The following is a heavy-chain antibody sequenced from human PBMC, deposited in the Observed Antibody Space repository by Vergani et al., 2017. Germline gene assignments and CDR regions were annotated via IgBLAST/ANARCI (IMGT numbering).Heavy chain of an antibody. CDR3: SRVNTETNCQLYYYLYMDV. J-gene: IGHJ6*03. V-gene: IGHV4-34*01. CDR1: GGSFTSYH. Sequence: QVQLQQWGGGLLKPSETLSLTCVVNGGSFTSYHWTWIRQSPGEGLEWVGDIDHTGRPDYNPSLKSRLTMSVDKSRNQFSLTLNSVTATDTAIYFCSRVNTETNCQLYYYLYMDVWGQGTAVTVS. CDR2: IDHTGRP. D-gene: IGHD4-11*01.